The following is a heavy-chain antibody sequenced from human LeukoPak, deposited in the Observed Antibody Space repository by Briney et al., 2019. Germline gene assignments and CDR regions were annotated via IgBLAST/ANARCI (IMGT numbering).Heavy chain of an antibody. CDR3: AKVVGYGSGWYYEY. Sequence: GGSLRLSCAASGFTFSSYAMHWLRQAPGKGLEYVSAITRDGGSTFYANSVNGRFTISRDNSKNTLYLQMGSLRTDDMAMYYCAKVVGYGSGWYYEYWGQGTLVTVSS. CDR1: GFTFSSYA. CDR2: ITRDGGST. V-gene: IGHV3-64*01. J-gene: IGHJ4*02. D-gene: IGHD6-19*01.